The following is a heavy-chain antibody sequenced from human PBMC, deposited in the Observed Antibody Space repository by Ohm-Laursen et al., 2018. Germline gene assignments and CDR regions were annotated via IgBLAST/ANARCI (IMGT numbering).Heavy chain of an antibody. Sequence: GSLRLSCTASGFTLSSYDMNWVRRAPGKGLEWISYISETGSHIYDADSMRGRFTVARDNAKNLLYLQLNSLRVEDTAVYYCARDSSRRAREGGMDVWGQGTMVTVSS. CDR1: GFTLSSYD. V-gene: IGHV3-21*01. CDR2: ISETGSHI. D-gene: IGHD6-6*01. CDR3: ARDSSRRAREGGMDV. J-gene: IGHJ6*02.